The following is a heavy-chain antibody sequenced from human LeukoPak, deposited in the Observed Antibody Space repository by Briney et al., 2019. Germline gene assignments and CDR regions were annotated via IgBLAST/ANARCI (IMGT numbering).Heavy chain of an antibody. CDR1: GFTFDDYA. D-gene: IGHD3-22*01. CDR2: ISWNSGSI. Sequence: GGSLRLSCAASGFTFDDYAMHWVRQALGKGLEWVSGISWNSGSIGYADSVKGRFTISRDNAKNSLYLQMNSLRAEDMALYYCAKVATRYYDSSGYYSHYFDYWGQGTLVTVSS. CDR3: AKVATRYYDSSGYYSHYFDY. V-gene: IGHV3-9*03. J-gene: IGHJ4*02.